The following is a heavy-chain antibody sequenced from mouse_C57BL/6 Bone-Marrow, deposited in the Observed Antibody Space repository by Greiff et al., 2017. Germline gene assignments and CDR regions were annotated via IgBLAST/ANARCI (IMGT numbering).Heavy chain of an antibody. D-gene: IGHD1-1*01. Sequence: VQLQQPGAELVKPGASVKLSCKASGYTFTSYWMHWVKQRPGQGLEWIGMIHPNSGSTNYNEKFKSKATLTVDKSSSTAYMQLSRLPSEDSAVCYCAKRGVLVGFITTGVRWFDVWGTEATGTAST. CDR1: GYTFTSYW. V-gene: IGHV1-64*01. CDR2: IHPNSGST. J-gene: IGHJ1*03. CDR3: AKRGVLVGFITTGVRWFDV.